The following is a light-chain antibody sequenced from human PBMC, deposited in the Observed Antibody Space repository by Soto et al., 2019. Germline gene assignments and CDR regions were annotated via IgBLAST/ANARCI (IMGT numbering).Light chain of an antibody. Sequence: EIVLTQSPATLSLSPGERATLSCRASQSVSSFLAWYQQKPGQAPRLLIYDASNRATGIPARFSGSGSGTDFTLTISSLEPEDFAVYYCHQRQSWPRTFGQGT. CDR3: HQRQSWPRT. CDR1: QSVSSF. V-gene: IGKV3-11*01. CDR2: DAS. J-gene: IGKJ1*01.